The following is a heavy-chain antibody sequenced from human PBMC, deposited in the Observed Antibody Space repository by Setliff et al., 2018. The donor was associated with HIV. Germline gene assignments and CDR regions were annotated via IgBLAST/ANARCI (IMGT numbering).Heavy chain of an antibody. CDR2: IKSRTDGGTT. CDR1: GFSFKNAW. V-gene: IGHV3-15*01. Sequence: GGSLRLSCVASGFSFKNAWMAWVRQAPGKGLEWVGRIKSRTDGGTTDSAASVKGRVSISRDDSTNTLFLEMNSLRDEDTAVYYCAKVFLFGIDVFDIWGQGTMVTVSS. J-gene: IGHJ3*02. CDR3: AKVFLFGIDVFDI. D-gene: IGHD3-16*01.